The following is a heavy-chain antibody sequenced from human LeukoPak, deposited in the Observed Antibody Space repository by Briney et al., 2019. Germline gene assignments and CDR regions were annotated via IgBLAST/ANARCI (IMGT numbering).Heavy chain of an antibody. J-gene: IGHJ4*02. CDR1: GFPFSNYA. CDR2: ISGSGDRT. CDR3: AKALPDGGSLDY. V-gene: IGHV3-23*01. Sequence: GGSLRLSCAASGFPFSNYAMSWLRQAPGKGLGWVSAISGSGDRTYYAESVNGRFTISRDNYKNTLYVQMNSLREEDTAIYYCAKALPDGGSLDYWGQGTLVTVSS. D-gene: IGHD4-23*01.